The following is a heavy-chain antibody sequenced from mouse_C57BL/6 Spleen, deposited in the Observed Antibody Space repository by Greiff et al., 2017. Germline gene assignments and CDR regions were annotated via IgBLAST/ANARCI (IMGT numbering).Heavy chain of an antibody. Sequence: EVKVVESEGGLVQPGSSMKLSCTASGFTFSDYYMAWVRQVPEKGLEWVANINYDGSSTYYLDSLKSRFIISRDNAKNILYLQMSSLKSEDTATYYCARGGYYYGDWYFDVWGTGTTVTVSS. CDR1: GFTFSDYY. J-gene: IGHJ1*03. V-gene: IGHV5-16*01. CDR3: ARGGYYYGDWYFDV. CDR2: INYDGSST. D-gene: IGHD1-1*01.